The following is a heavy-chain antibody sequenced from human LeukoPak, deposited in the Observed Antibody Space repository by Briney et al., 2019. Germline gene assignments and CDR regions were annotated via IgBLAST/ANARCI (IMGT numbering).Heavy chain of an antibody. CDR1: GYTFTGYY. CDR3: ARAGWGCSSTSCYKVDWFDP. D-gene: IGHD2-2*02. CDR2: INPNSGGT. V-gene: IGHV1-2*02. J-gene: IGHJ5*02. Sequence: ASVKVSCKAFGYTFTGYYMHWVRQAPGQGLEWMGWINPNSGGTNYAQKFQGRVTMTRDTSISTAYMELSRLRSDDTAVYYCARAGWGCSSTSCYKVDWFDPWGQGTLVTVSS.